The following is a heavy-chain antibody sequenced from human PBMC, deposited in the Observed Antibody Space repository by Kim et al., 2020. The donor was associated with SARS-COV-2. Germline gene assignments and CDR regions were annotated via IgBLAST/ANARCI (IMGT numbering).Heavy chain of an antibody. V-gene: IGHV4-59*01. D-gene: IGHD3-10*01. Sequence: SLKSRVTISVDTSKNQFSLKLSSVTAADTAVYYCARINYYGSGRLNWFDPWGQGTLVTVSS. J-gene: IGHJ5*02. CDR3: ARINYYGSGRLNWFDP.